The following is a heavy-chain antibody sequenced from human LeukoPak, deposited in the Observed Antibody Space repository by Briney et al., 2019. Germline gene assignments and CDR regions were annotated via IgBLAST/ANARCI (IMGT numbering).Heavy chain of an antibody. V-gene: IGHV3-7*01. J-gene: IGHJ4*02. Sequence: GGSLRLSCAASGFAFSDFWMSWVRQAPGNGLEWVANIRHDGNAKNYVPSVRGRFTISRDNAKNSLYLQMNSLTVEDTAVYYCATSHDSAGNDWGQGTLVTVSS. CDR2: IRHDGNAK. D-gene: IGHD2-15*01. CDR1: GFAFSDFW. CDR3: ATSHDSAGND.